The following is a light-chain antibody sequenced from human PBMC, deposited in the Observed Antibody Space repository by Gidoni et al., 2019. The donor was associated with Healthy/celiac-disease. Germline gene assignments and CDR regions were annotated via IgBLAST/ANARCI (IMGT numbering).Light chain of an antibody. V-gene: IGKV3-20*01. CDR2: GAS. CDR3: QQYGSSPMYT. Sequence: EMVLTQSPGTLSLSPGERATLSCRASQSVRSSYLAWYQQKPGQAPRLLIYGASSRATGIPDRFRGSGSGTDFTLTISRLEPEDFAVYYCQQYGSSPMYTFGQGTKLEIK. CDR1: QSVRSSY. J-gene: IGKJ2*01.